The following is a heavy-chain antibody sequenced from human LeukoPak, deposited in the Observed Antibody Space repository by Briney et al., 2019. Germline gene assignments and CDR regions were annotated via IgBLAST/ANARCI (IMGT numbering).Heavy chain of an antibody. D-gene: IGHD6-13*01. CDR3: ARMGYIAAAVDAFDI. CDR1: GGSISSGDYS. J-gene: IGHJ3*02. CDR2: IYTSGST. V-gene: IGHV4-61*02. Sequence: PSETLSLTCAVSGGSISSGDYSWSWIRQPAGKGLEWIGRIYTSGSTNYNPSLKSRVTMSVDTSKNQFSLKLSSVTAADTAVYYCARMGYIAAAVDAFDIWGQGTMVTVSS.